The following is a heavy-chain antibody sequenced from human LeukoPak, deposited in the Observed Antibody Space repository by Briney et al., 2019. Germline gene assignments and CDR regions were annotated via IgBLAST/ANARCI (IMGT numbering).Heavy chain of an antibody. D-gene: IGHD3-3*01. CDR1: GFGFTAAW. J-gene: IGHJ4*02. CDR3: AWQTKFDFWRMDY. CDR2: IKSRGGGETT. V-gene: IGHV3-15*01. Sequence: GGSLRLSCAASGFGFTAAWMSWVRQAPGEGPEWVGRIKSRGGGETTDYAAPVKGRFTISRDDSKDTLYLQMDSLKTEDTAVYYCAWQTKFDFWRMDYWGLGTLVTVSS.